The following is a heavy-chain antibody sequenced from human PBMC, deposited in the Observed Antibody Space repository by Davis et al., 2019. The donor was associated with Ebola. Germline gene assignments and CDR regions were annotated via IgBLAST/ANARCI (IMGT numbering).Heavy chain of an antibody. CDR1: GGSISSYY. D-gene: IGHD4-23*01. CDR3: ARGSRGNGGAFGI. Sequence: MPGGSLRLSCTVSGGSISSYYWNWIRQSPGKGPEWIGYIYYSGNTKYNPSLESRVSISVDTSKNQFSLKLTSVTAADTAVYYCARGSRGNGGAFGIWGQGTMVTVSS. V-gene: IGHV4-59*01. J-gene: IGHJ3*02. CDR2: IYYSGNT.